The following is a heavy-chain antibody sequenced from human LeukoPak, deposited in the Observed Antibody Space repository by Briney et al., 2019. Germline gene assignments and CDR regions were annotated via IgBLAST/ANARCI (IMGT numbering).Heavy chain of an antibody. J-gene: IGHJ4*02. CDR3: AREGHVSGYDFDC. D-gene: IGHD5-12*01. Sequence: GGSLRLSCAASGFTFSRYWMHWVRQAPGKGLVWVSRINSDGSSITYADSVKGRFTISRDNAKNTLYLQMNSLRVEDTAVYYCAREGHVSGYDFDCWGQGTLVTVSS. CDR1: GFTFSRYW. V-gene: IGHV3-74*03. CDR2: INSDGSSI.